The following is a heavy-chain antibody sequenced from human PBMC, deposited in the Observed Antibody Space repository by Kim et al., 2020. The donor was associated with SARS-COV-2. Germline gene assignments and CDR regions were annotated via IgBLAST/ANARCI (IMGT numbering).Heavy chain of an antibody. V-gene: IGHV3-21*01. J-gene: IGHJ4*02. Sequence: YEDPVKGRLTISRDNAKNSLYLQMNSLRAEDTAVYYCARAPGGYEQSDYWGQGTLVTVSS. CDR3: ARAPGGYEQSDY. D-gene: IGHD5-12*01.